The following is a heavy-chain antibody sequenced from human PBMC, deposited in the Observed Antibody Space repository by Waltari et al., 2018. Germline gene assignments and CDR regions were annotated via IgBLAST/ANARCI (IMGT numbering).Heavy chain of an antibody. Sequence: QVQLVESGGGVVQPGRSLRLSCAESGFTFSSYGMHWVRQAPGKGLEWVAVIWYDGSNKYYADSVKGRFTISRDNSKNTLYLQMNSLRAEDTAVYYCARVGKYCGGDCYYDYWGQGTLVTVSS. D-gene: IGHD2-21*02. J-gene: IGHJ4*02. V-gene: IGHV3-33*01. CDR3: ARVGKYCGGDCYYDY. CDR1: GFTFSSYG. CDR2: IWYDGSNK.